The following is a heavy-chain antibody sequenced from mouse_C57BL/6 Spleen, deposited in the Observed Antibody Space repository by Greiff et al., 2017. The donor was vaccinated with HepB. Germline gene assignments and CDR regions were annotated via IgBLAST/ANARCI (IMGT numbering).Heavy chain of an antibody. CDR3: ARRGEWLLAMDY. D-gene: IGHD2-3*01. V-gene: IGHV1-81*01. J-gene: IGHJ4*01. Sequence: VKLMESGAELARPGASVKLSCKASGYTFTSYGISWVKQRTGQGLEWIGEIYPRSGNTYYNEKFKGKATLTADKSSSTAYMELRSLTSEDSAVYFCARRGEWLLAMDYWGQGTSVTVSS. CDR2: IYPRSGNT. CDR1: GYTFTSYG.